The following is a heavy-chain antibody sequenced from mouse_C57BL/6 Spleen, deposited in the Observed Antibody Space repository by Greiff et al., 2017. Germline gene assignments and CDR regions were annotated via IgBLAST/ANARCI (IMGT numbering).Heavy chain of an antibody. CDR2: INPNNGGT. D-gene: IGHD1-1*01. CDR3: ARRHYGSSYWYFDV. CDR1: GYTFTDYN. Sequence: VVKPGASVKIPCKASGYTFTDYNMDWVKQSHGKSLEWIGDINPNNGGTIYNQKFKGKATLTVDKSSSTAYMELRSLTSEDTAVYYCARRHYGSSYWYFDVWGTGTTVTVSS. V-gene: IGHV1-18*01. J-gene: IGHJ1*03.